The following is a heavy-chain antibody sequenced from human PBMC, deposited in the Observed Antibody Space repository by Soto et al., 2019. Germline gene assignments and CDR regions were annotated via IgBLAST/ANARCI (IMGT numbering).Heavy chain of an antibody. Sequence: QVQLQESGPGLVKSSQTLSLTCTVSGGSISSGGYYWSWIRQHPGKGREWIGYIYYSGSTYYNPSIKSRVTISVDTSKNQFSLKLSSVTAADTAVYYCARSGYSYGPNPLLYWGQGTLVTVSS. CDR1: GGSISSGGYY. V-gene: IGHV4-31*03. J-gene: IGHJ4*02. CDR3: ARSGYSYGPNPLLY. D-gene: IGHD5-18*01. CDR2: IYYSGST.